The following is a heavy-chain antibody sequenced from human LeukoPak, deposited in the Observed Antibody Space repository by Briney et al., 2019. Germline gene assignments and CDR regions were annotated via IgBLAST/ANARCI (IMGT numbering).Heavy chain of an antibody. CDR2: IYYSGST. CDR3: TVGADYYYYYGMDV. CDR1: GGSISSYY. J-gene: IGHJ6*02. V-gene: IGHV4-39*01. Sequence: SETLSLTCTVSGGSISSYYWGWIRQPPGKGLEWIGSIYYSGSTYYNPSLKSRVTISVDTSKNQFSLKLSSVTAADTAVYYCTVGADYYYYYGMDVWGQGTTVTVSS. D-gene: IGHD1-26*01.